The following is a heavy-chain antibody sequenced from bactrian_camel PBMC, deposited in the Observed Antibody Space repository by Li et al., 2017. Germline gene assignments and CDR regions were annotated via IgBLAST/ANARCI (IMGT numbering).Heavy chain of an antibody. CDR1: GYTLPMN. J-gene: IGHJ4*01. Sequence: HVQLVESGGGSVQAGGSLRLSCVASGYTLPMNMGWFRRLPGQEREGVAAIAGDGRTDYADSVGGRFTISSDNAKMTATLEMNSLKPEDTAMYYCAADRLRCLGSRQKALDDSSYNYWGQVTQVTVS. CDR2: IAGDGRT. CDR3: AADRLRCLGSRQKALDDSSYNY. V-gene: IGHV3S53*01. D-gene: IGHD3*01.